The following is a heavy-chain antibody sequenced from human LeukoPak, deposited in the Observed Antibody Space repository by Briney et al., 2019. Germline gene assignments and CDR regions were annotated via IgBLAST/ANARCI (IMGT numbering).Heavy chain of an antibody. CDR3: ARDCTNGVCYFPYYFDS. D-gene: IGHD2-8*01. J-gene: IGHJ4*02. CDR2: ISTSGSTI. CDR1: GFTFSSYE. Sequence: GGPLRLSCAASGFTFSSYEMNWVRQAPGKGLEWVSYISTSGSTIYYADSVKGRFTISRDNAKNSLYLQMNSLRAEDTAVYYCARDCTNGVCYFPYYFDSWGQGTLVTVSS. V-gene: IGHV3-48*03.